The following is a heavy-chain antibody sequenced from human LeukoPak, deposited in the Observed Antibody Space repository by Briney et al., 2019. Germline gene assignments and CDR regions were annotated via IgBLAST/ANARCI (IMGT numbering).Heavy chain of an antibody. CDR2: IYSTGNT. CDR1: GGSISSGDRY. CDR3: ARDSYSYGYGGFDY. J-gene: IGHJ4*02. V-gene: IGHV4-30-4*01. D-gene: IGHD5-18*01. Sequence: SETLSLTCTVSGGSISSGDRYWSWIRQSPGKGLEWIGYIYSTGNTYYNPSLKSRVIISVDTSKNQFSLELNSVTAADTAVYYCARDSYSYGYGGFDYWGQGILVTISS.